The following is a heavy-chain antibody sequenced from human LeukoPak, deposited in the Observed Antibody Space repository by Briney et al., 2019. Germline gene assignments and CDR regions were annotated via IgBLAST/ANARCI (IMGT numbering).Heavy chain of an antibody. V-gene: IGHV1-2*06. J-gene: IGHJ3*02. Sequence: ASVKVSCKASGYTFTGYYMHWVRQAPGQGLEWMGRINPNSGGTNYAQKFRGRVTMTRDTSISTAHMELSRLRSDDTAVYYCARDPVYYDSSGYNDAFDIWGQGIMVTVSS. CDR2: INPNSGGT. D-gene: IGHD3-22*01. CDR1: GYTFTGYY. CDR3: ARDPVYYDSSGYNDAFDI.